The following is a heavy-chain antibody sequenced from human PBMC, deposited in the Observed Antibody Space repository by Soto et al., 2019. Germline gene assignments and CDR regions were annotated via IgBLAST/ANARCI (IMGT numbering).Heavy chain of an antibody. J-gene: IGHJ4*02. V-gene: IGHV1-24*01. D-gene: IGHD2-2*01. CDR2: FDPEDGET. CDR3: ATPPYGSSSTSCYDY. Sequence: GASVKVSCKVSGYTLTELSMHWVRQAPGKGLEWMGGFDPEDGETIYAQKFQGRVTMTEDTSTDTAYMELSSLRSEDTAVYYCATPPYGSSSTSCYDYWGQGTRVTVSS. CDR1: GYTLTELS.